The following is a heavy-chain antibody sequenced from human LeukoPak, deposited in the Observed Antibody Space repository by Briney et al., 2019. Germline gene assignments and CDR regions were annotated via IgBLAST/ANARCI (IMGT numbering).Heavy chain of an antibody. D-gene: IGHD3-10*01. J-gene: IGHJ4*02. V-gene: IGHV4-34*01. CDR1: GGSFGAYY. CDR2: INHSGST. Sequence: PSETLSLTCAVYGGSFGAYYWSWIRQPPGKGLEWIGEINHSGSTNYNPSLRSRVTISVDTSKNHFSLKLSSVTAADTAVYYCAGPGAGDLDYWGQGTLVTVSS. CDR3: AGPGAGDLDY.